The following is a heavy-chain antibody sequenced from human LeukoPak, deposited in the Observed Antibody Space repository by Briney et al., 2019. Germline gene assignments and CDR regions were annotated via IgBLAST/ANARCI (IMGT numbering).Heavy chain of an antibody. CDR3: ARDHDFAFDN. D-gene: IGHD2-21*02. Sequence: GGSLRLSCAASGFTFSSYSMNWVRQAPGKGLEWISHIRDSGTTDYADSVKGRFTISRDNAKNSLYLQLSSLRAEDTAVYYCARDHDFAFDNWGQGTLVTVSS. CDR2: IRDSGTT. CDR1: GFTFSSYS. V-gene: IGHV3-48*01. J-gene: IGHJ4*02.